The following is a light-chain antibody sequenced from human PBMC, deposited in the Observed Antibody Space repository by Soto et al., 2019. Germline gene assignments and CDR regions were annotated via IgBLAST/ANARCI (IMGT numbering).Light chain of an antibody. J-gene: IGKJ1*01. V-gene: IGKV3-20*01. Sequence: EMVLTQSPGTLSLSPGERATLSCTASQSVISTYSAWYQQKPGQAPRLLIYGASSRATGIPDRFSGSASGTDFTLTISRLEPEDFAVYYCQQYRDSLGTFGQGTKVEIQ. CDR1: QSVISTY. CDR2: GAS. CDR3: QQYRDSLGT.